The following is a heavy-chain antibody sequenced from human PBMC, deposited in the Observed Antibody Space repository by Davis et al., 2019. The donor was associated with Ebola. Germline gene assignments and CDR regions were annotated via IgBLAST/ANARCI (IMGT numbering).Heavy chain of an antibody. J-gene: IGHJ3*02. CDR3: ARVGCTTSCYLEAFDI. V-gene: IGHV4-39*07. Sequence: PSETLSLTCTVSGGSISSSDYYWAWIRQPPGKGLEWIGSIFHGGNTYYNPPLKSRVTISVDTSKNQFSLKLTSVTAADTAVYYCARVGCTTSCYLEAFDIWGQGTLVTVSS. CDR1: GGSISSSDYY. D-gene: IGHD2-2*01. CDR2: IFHGGNT.